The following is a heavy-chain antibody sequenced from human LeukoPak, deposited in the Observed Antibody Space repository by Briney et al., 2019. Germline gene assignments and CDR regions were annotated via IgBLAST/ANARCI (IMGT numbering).Heavy chain of an antibody. CDR1: GYTFTGYY. Sequence: ASVKVSCKASGYTFTGYYTHWVRQAPGQGLEWMGWINPNSGGTNYAQKFQGRVTMTRDTSISTAYMELSRLRSDDTAVYYCARELGYCSSTSCYRFSYWGQGTLVTVSS. D-gene: IGHD2-2*02. CDR2: INPNSGGT. CDR3: ARELGYCSSTSCYRFSY. V-gene: IGHV1-2*02. J-gene: IGHJ4*02.